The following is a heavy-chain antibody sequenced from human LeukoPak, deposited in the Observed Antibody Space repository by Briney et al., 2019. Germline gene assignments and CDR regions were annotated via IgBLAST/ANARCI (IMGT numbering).Heavy chain of an antibody. D-gene: IGHD4-17*01. V-gene: IGHV3-33*06. J-gene: IGHJ4*02. Sequence: GGSLRLSCAASGFTFSSYGMHWVRQAPGKGLEWVAVIWYDGSNKYYADSVKGRFTISRDNSKNTLYLQMNSLRAEDTAVYYCAKSVESAVTTNPYFDYWGQGILVTVSS. CDR2: IWYDGSNK. CDR3: AKSVESAVTTNPYFDY. CDR1: GFTFSSYG.